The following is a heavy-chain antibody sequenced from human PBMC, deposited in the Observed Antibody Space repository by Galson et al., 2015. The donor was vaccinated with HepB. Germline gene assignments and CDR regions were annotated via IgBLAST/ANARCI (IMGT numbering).Heavy chain of an antibody. J-gene: IGHJ3*02. CDR2: ISGSGGST. Sequence: SLRLSCAASGFTFSSYAMSWVRQAPGKGLEWVSAISGSGGSTYYADSVKGRFTISIDNSKNTLYLQMNSHRVEDTAVYYCSKVFVYDFVWGSYTRPIWGQGTMVTVSS. CDR3: SKVFVYDFVWGSYTRPI. D-gene: IGHD3-16*01. V-gene: IGHV3-23*01. CDR1: GFTFSSYA.